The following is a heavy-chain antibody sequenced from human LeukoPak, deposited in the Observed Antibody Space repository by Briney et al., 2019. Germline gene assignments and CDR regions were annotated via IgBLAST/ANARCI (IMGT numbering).Heavy chain of an antibody. CDR1: GFTFRSYA. V-gene: IGHV3-23*01. CDR2: ITADGGST. D-gene: IGHD5-12*01. Sequence: PGGSLRLSCAVSGFTFRSYAMNWVRQAPGKGLEWVAAITADGGSTHYTTSVKGRFIISRDTPKNTLSLQMNSLRAEDTAVYFCARVWLRDYMDVWGEGTTVTTSS. CDR3: ARVWLRDYMDV. J-gene: IGHJ6*03.